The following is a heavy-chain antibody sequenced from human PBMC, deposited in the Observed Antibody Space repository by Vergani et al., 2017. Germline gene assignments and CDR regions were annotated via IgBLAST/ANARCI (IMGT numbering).Heavy chain of an antibody. D-gene: IGHD2-15*01. CDR2: INHSGST. CDR3: ARGPRYCSGGSCLPVY. J-gene: IGHJ4*02. Sequence: QVQLQESGPGLVKPSETLSLTCAVYGGSFSGYYWSWIRQPPGKGLEWIGEINHSGSTNYNPSLKSRVTISVDTSKNQFSLKLSSVTAADTAVYYCARGPRYCSGGSCLPVYWGQGTLVTVSS. CDR1: GGSFSGYY. V-gene: IGHV4-34*01.